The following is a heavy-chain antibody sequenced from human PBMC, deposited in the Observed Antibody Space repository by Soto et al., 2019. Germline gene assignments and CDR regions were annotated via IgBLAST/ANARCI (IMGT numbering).Heavy chain of an antibody. Sequence: ASVKVSCKASGYTFTGYYMHWVRQAPGQGLEWMGWINPNSGGTNYAQKFQGWVTMTRDTSISTAYMELSRLRSDDTAVYYCALCSSSFEGQGDTDTWGEAPMVT. V-gene: IGHV1-2*04. J-gene: IGHJ3*02. CDR2: INPNSGGT. CDR3: ALCSSSFEGQGDTDT. CDR1: GYTFTGYY. D-gene: IGHD2-2*01.